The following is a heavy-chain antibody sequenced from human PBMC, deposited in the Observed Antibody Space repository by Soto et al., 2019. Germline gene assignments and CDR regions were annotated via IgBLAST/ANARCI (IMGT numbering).Heavy chain of an antibody. CDR1: GGSISSSNW. CDR3: ARAAATSVIAVAGIYYFDY. D-gene: IGHD6-19*01. J-gene: IGHJ4*02. CDR2: IYHSGST. V-gene: IGHV4-4*02. Sequence: SETLSLTCAVSGGSISSSNWWSWVRQPPGKGLEWIGEIYHSGSTNYNPSLKSRVTISVDKSKNQFSLKLSSVTAADTAVYYCARAAATSVIAVAGIYYFDYWGQGTLVTVS.